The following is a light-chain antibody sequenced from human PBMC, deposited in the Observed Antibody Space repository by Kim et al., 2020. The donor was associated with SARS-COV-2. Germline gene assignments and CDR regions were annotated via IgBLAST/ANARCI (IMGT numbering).Light chain of an antibody. CDR3: QSYDSTIV. Sequence: GETVTSSGTRSSGSIASNDVQWYQRRPGSALTTVIYEDNQRPSGVPDRFSGSVDSSSNSASLTISGLKTEDEADYYCQSYDSTIVFGGGTKVTVL. CDR1: SGSIASND. V-gene: IGLV6-57*03. J-gene: IGLJ3*02. CDR2: EDN.